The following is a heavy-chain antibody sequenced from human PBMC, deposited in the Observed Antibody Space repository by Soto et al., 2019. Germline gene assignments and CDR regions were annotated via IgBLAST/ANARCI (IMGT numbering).Heavy chain of an antibody. J-gene: IGHJ3*01. CDR1: GFRFWTYS. CDR3: AKTRLYDNNDYHRDGFDV. CDR2: ISGDGSAT. V-gene: IGHV3-23*01. Sequence: EVKLLESGGGLVQPGESLSLSGAASGFRFWTYSMSWVRQAPGKGLGWVSGISGDGSATSYADSLKGRFTVSRDNSKDTLFLQMNTLRVEDTAVYYCAKTRLYDNNDYHRDGFDVWGPGTAVTVS. D-gene: IGHD5-12*01.